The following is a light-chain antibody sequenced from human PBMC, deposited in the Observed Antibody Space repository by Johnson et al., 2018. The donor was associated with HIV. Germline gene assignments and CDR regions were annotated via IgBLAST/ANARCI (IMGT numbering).Light chain of an antibody. CDR3: GTWGSSLGAYV. CDR1: SSNIGNNY. J-gene: IGLJ1*01. CDR2: ENN. V-gene: IGLV1-51*02. Sequence: QSVLTQPPSVSAAPGQKVTISCSGSSSNIGNNYVSWYQQLPGTAPKLLIYENNKRPSGIPDRISGSKSGTSATLGITGLQTGDEADYYCGTWGSSLGAYVFGTGTKVTVL.